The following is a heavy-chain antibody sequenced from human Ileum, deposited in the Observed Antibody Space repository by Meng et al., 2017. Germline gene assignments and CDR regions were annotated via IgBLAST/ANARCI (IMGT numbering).Heavy chain of an antibody. CDR1: GYTFTSYD. CDR2: MNPNSGNT. J-gene: IGHJ4*02. CDR3: ARQPASSSGWYEGDDY. D-gene: IGHD6-19*01. Sequence: ASVKVSCKASGYTFTSYDINWVRQATGQGLEWMGWMNPNSGNTGYAQKFQVRVTMTRNTSISTAYMELSSLRSEDTAVYYCARQPASSSGWYEGDDYWGQGTLVTVSS. V-gene: IGHV1-8*01.